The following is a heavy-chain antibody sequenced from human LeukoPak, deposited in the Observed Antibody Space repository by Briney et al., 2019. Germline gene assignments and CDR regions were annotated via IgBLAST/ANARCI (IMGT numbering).Heavy chain of an antibody. V-gene: IGHV3-23*01. CDR3: AKVILGELLFGPYFDY. CDR1: EFTFSSYA. CDR2: ISGSGDST. D-gene: IGHD3-10*01. J-gene: IGHJ4*02. Sequence: GGSLRLSCAASEFTFSSYAMSWVRQAPGKGLEWGSAISGSGDSTYYADSVKGRFTISRDNSKNTLYLQMNSLRAEDTAVYYCAKVILGELLFGPYFDYWGQGTLVTVSS.